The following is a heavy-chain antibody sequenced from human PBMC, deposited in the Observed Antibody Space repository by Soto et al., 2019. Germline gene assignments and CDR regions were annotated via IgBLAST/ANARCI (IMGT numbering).Heavy chain of an antibody. CDR2: ISYDGSNK. D-gene: IGHD3-3*01. CDR1: GFTFSSYG. J-gene: IGHJ4*02. Sequence: GGSLRLSCAASGFTFSSYGMHWVRQAPGKGLEWVAVISYDGSNKYYADSVKGRYTISRDNSKNTLYLQMNSLRAEDTAVYYCAKDVFYDFWSGYPQNFDYWGQGTLVTV. V-gene: IGHV3-30*18. CDR3: AKDVFYDFWSGYPQNFDY.